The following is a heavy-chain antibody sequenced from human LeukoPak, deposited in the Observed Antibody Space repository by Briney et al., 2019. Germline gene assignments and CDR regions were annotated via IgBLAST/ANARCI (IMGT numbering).Heavy chain of an antibody. V-gene: IGHV3-73*01. J-gene: IGHJ4*02. CDR2: IRSKANSYAT. CDR1: GFTFSGSA. Sequence: GGSLRLSCAASGFTFSGSAMHWVRQASGKGLEWVGRIRSKANSYATAYAASVKGRFTISRDDSKNTAYLQMNSLRAEDTAVYYCAKRRGYDYGDYATKGGLDYWGQGTLVTVSS. CDR3: AKRRGYDYGDYATKGGLDY. D-gene: IGHD4-17*01.